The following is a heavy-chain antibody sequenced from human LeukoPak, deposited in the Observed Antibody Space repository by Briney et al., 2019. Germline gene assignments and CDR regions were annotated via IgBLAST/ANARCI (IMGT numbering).Heavy chain of an antibody. CDR3: ARVAAGIQLWLRARNWFDP. CDR2: INPNSGGT. J-gene: IGHJ5*02. V-gene: IGHV1-2*02. CDR1: GYTFNGYY. Sequence: ASVKVSCKGSGYTFNGYYMHWVRQAPGQGLEWMGWINPNSGGTNYAQKFQGRVTMTRDTSISTAYMELSRLRSDDTAVYYCARVAAGIQLWLRARNWFDPWGQGTLVTVSS. D-gene: IGHD5-18*01.